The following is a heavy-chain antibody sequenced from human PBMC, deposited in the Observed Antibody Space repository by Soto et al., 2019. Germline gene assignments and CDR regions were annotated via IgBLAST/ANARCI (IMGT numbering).Heavy chain of an antibody. CDR3: ARGDYDKATGTFET. Sequence: ASVKVSCKASGYNFSDFGITWVRQAPGQGLEWMGWISGKNGNTNYAQKVQGRVTLTADTSTRTAYMERRALTSDDTGIYYCARGDYDKATGTFETWGQGTPVTDSS. CDR2: ISGKNGNT. J-gene: IGHJ5*02. D-gene: IGHD1-1*01. CDR1: GYNFSDFG. V-gene: IGHV1-18*04.